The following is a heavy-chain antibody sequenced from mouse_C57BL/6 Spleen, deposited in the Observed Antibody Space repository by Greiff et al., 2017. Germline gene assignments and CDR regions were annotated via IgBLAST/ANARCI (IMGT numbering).Heavy chain of an antibody. CDR2: IDPSDSYT. CDR1: GYTFTSYW. CDR3: AGKYGYDAWFAY. V-gene: IGHV1-50*01. D-gene: IGHD2-2*01. Sequence: QVQLQQPGAELVKPGASVTLSCKASGYTFTSYWMQWVKQRPGQGLEWIGEIDPSDSYTNYNQKFKGKATLTVDTSSSTAYMHLSSLTSEDAAVYYCAGKYGYDAWFAYWGQGTLVTVSA. J-gene: IGHJ3*01.